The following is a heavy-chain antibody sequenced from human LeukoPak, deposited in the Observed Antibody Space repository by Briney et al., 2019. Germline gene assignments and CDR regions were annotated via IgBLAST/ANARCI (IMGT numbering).Heavy chain of an antibody. D-gene: IGHD3-22*01. CDR2: DYYSGST. CDR1: GGSVRSDSYY. CDR3: VREAATDYYDSSGYYRQTEVFDA. V-gene: IGHV4-61*01. Sequence: SETLSLTCTVSGGSVRSDSYYWSWIRQPPGKGLEWIGYDYYSGSTNYNPSLKSRVTISVDTSKSQFSLKLRSVTAADTAVYYCVREAATDYYDSSGYYRQTEVFDAWGQGTMVTVSS. J-gene: IGHJ3*01.